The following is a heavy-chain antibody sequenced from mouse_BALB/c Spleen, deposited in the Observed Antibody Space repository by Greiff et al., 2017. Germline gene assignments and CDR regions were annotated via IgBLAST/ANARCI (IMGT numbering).Heavy chain of an antibody. CDR1: GFSLTSYG. CDR2: IWAGGST. D-gene: IGHD3-1*01. CDR3: ARARGYAMDY. Sequence: VMLVESGPGLVAPSQSLSITCTVSGFSLTSYGVHWVRQPPGKGLEWLGVIWAGGSTNYNSALMSRLSISKDNSKSQVFLKMNSLQTDDTAMYYCARARGYAMDYWGQGTSVTVSS. J-gene: IGHJ4*01. V-gene: IGHV2-9*02.